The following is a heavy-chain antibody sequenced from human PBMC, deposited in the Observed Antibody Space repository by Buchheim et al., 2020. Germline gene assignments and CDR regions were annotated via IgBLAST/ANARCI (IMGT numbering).Heavy chain of an antibody. J-gene: IGHJ4*02. CDR3: AKDLLHSSSWWGVFDS. D-gene: IGHD3-10*01. Sequence: EVQLLESGGGLVRPGGSLRVSCAASGFSFTSYGVSWVRQAPGKGLEWVAIISGTGGAPYYADYVKGRFTISSARSKRTVFLQMNDLRVEDTAVYYCAKDLLHSSSWWGVFDSWGQGT. V-gene: IGHV3-23*01. CDR2: ISGTGGAP. CDR1: GFSFTSYG.